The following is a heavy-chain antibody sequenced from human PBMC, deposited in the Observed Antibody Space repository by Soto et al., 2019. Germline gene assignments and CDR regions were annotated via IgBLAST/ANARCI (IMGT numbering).Heavy chain of an antibody. J-gene: IGHJ4*02. D-gene: IGHD6-6*01. V-gene: IGHV4-59*01. CDR1: GDSISSYY. CDR3: ARSRSLAARWDV. CDR2: VDSSGST. Sequence: QVQLQESGPGLVKPSETLSLTCTVSGDSISSYYWSWIRQAPGKGLEWIGYVDSSGSTNYNPSVKSRVTISVDTSNNQFSLKLRSVTTADTAVYYCARSRSLAARWDVWGQGTLVTVSS.